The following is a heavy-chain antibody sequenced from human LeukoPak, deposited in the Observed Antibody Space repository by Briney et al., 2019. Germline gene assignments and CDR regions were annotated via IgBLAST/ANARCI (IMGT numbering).Heavy chain of an antibody. CDR2: IKQDGSEK. J-gene: IGHJ4*02. CDR3: ASGSSSTGWYYFDY. V-gene: IGHV3-7*01. D-gene: IGHD6-6*01. Sequence: PGGSLRLSCAASGFTFSSYWMSWVRQAPGKGLEWVANIKQDGSEKYYVDSAKGRFTISRDNAKNSLYLQMNSLRAEDTAVYYCASGSSSTGWYYFDYWGQGTLVTVSS. CDR1: GFTFSSYW.